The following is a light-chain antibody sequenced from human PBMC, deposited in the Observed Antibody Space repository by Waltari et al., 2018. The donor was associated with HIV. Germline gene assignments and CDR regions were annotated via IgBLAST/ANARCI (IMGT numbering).Light chain of an antibody. CDR2: DNN. CDR3: GTWDSSLSAYV. V-gene: IGLV1-51*01. CDR1: SSNIGNTY. Sequence: QSVLTPPPSVSAAPGQKVTISCSGSSSNIGNTYVSWYQQLPGTAPKLLIYDNNKRPSGIPDRFSGSKSGTSATLGITGLQTGDEADYYCGTWDSSLSAYVFGTGTKVTVL. J-gene: IGLJ1*01.